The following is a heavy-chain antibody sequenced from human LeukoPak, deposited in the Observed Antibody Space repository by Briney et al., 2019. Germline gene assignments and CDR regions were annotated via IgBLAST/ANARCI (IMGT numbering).Heavy chain of an antibody. CDR2: IYYSGST. CDR3: ARVRVVPVYYYYMDV. V-gene: IGHV4-39*07. CDR1: GGSISSSSYY. Sequence: IPSETLSLTCTVSGGSISSSSYYWGWIRQPPGKGLEWIGSIYYSGSTYYNPSLKSRVTISVDTSKNQFSLKLSSVTAADTAVYYCARVRVVPVYYYYMDVWGKGTTVTVSS. D-gene: IGHD2-2*01. J-gene: IGHJ6*03.